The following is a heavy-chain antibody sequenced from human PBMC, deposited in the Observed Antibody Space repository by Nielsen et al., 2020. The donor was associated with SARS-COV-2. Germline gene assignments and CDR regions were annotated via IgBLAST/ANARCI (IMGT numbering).Heavy chain of an antibody. CDR2: ISGSGGYT. J-gene: IGHJ1*01. Sequence: GGSLRLSCTASGFTFSDSFMSWIRQAPGKGLEWVSYISGSGGYTNYADSLKGRFTISRDNAKNSLYLQMDSLRADDTAFYYCARSGHCNGGICYFTEYFQDWGQGTLVTVSS. V-gene: IGHV3-11*03. CDR3: ARSGHCNGGICYFTEYFQD. CDR1: GFTFSDSF. D-gene: IGHD2-15*01.